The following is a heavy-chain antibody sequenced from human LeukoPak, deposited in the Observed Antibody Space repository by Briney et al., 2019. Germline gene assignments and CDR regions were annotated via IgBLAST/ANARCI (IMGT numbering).Heavy chain of an antibody. J-gene: IGHJ4*02. CDR3: ARRDYYDSSGFGN. CDR2: INHSGST. D-gene: IGHD3-22*01. Sequence: SETLSLTCAAYGGSFSGYYWSWIRQPPGKGLEWIGEINHSGSTNYNPSLKSRVTISVDTSKNQFSLKLSSVTAADTAVYDCARRDYYDSSGFGNWGQGTLVTVSS. CDR1: GGSFSGYY. V-gene: IGHV4-34*01.